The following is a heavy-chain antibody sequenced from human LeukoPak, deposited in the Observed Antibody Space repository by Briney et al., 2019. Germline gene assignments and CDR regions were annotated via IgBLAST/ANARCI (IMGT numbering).Heavy chain of an antibody. J-gene: IGHJ5*02. D-gene: IGHD5-12*01. Sequence: PGGSLRLPCGASGFHFSSYAMSWVRQAPGKGLQWVSAISNDGGGINYANFVKGRLTISRDNSKNKLFLQMNSLRAEDTALYCCAKGGSGYFRDLWGQGTLVSVSS. V-gene: IGHV3-23*01. CDR3: AKGGSGYFRDL. CDR1: GFHFSSYA. CDR2: ISNDGGGI.